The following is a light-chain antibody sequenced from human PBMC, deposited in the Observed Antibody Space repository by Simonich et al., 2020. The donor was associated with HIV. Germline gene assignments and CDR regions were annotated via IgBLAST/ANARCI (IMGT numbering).Light chain of an antibody. CDR2: LGS. V-gene: IGKV2-28*01. J-gene: IGKJ4*01. Sequence: DIVMTQTPLSLSVTPGQPASISCKSSQSLLHSNGYNYLDWYLQKPGQSPQLLIYLGSNRASGVPDRFSGSGSGTDFTLKISRVEAEDVGVYYCMQAVQTPPTFGGGTKVEIK. CDR1: QSLLHSNGYNY. CDR3: MQAVQTPPT.